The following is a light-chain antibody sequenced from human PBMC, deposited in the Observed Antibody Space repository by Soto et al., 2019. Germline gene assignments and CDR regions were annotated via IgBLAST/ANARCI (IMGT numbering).Light chain of an antibody. CDR1: ASNIGGYNF. V-gene: IGLV2-8*01. CDR3: SSYAGANNVI. CDR2: NLR. Sequence: QAVVTQPPSASGSPGQSVTISCTGAASNIGGYNFVSWYQQHPGKVPKLIISNLRERPSGVPDRFSGSKTGNTASLTVSGLQAEDEADYYCSSYAGANNVIFGGGTKLTVL. J-gene: IGLJ2*01.